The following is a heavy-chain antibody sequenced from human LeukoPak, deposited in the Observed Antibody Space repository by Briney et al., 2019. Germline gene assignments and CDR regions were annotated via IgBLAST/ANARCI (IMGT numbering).Heavy chain of an antibody. J-gene: IGHJ4*02. Sequence: GGSLRLSCAASGFTFSSYNMNWVRQAPGKGLERVSSISSSSSYIYHADSVKGRFTISRDNAKNSLYLQMNSLRAEDTAIYYCASLHYSSGWKTWGYYFDYWGQGTLVTVSS. CDR2: ISSSSSYI. D-gene: IGHD6-19*01. CDR3: ASLHYSSGWKTWGYYFDY. V-gene: IGHV3-21*01. CDR1: GFTFSSYN.